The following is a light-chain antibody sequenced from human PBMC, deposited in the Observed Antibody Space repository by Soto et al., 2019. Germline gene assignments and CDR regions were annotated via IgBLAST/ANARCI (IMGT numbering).Light chain of an antibody. CDR1: SSDVGGYNY. CDR2: DVT. V-gene: IGLV2-14*01. Sequence: QSALTQPASVSGSPGQSITISCTGTSSDVGGYNYVSWYQQHPGKAPELMIYDVTTRPSGVTNRFSGSKSGNTASLTISGLQAEDEADYYCSSYTSTSTNVVFGGGPKLTVL. J-gene: IGLJ2*01. CDR3: SSYTSTSTNVV.